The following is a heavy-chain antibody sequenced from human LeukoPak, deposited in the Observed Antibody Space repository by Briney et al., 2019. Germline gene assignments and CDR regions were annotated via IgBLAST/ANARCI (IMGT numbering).Heavy chain of an antibody. V-gene: IGHV3-23*01. Sequence: GGSLRLSCAASGFTFSSYAMSWVRQAPGKGLEWVSAISGSGGSTYYADSVKGRFTISRDNSKNTLYLQMNSLRAEDTAVYYCAKSLNKRFGESTNWFDPWGQGTLVTVSS. CDR1: GFTFSSYA. D-gene: IGHD3-10*01. CDR3: AKSLNKRFGESTNWFDP. CDR2: ISGSGGST. J-gene: IGHJ5*02.